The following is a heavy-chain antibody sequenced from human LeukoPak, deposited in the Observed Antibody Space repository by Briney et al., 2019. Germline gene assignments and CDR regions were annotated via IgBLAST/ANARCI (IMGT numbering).Heavy chain of an antibody. CDR3: ARDYDILTGGFWFDP. V-gene: IGHV4-61*02. CDR2: IYTSGST. D-gene: IGHD3-9*01. CDR1: GGSISSGSYY. J-gene: IGHJ5*02. Sequence: PSETLSLTCTVSGGSISSGSYYWSWIRQPAGKGLEWIGRIYTSGSTNYNPSLKSRVTISVDTSKNQFSLKLSSVTAADTAVYYCARDYDILTGGFWFDPWGQGTLVTVSS.